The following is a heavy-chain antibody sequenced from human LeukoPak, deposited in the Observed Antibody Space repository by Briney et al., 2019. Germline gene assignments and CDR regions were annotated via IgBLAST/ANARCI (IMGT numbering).Heavy chain of an antibody. D-gene: IGHD2/OR15-2a*01. V-gene: IGHV4-4*07. CDR1: GGSISGYY. CDR3: ARAIIGSNTGWYFDY. J-gene: IGHJ4*02. Sequence: SETLSLTCTVSGGSISGYYWSWIRQPAGQGLEWIGRIYTSGSTNYNPSLKSRVTMSVDTSKNQFSLKLSSVTAADTAVYYCARAIIGSNTGWYFDYWGQGTLVTVSS. CDR2: IYTSGST.